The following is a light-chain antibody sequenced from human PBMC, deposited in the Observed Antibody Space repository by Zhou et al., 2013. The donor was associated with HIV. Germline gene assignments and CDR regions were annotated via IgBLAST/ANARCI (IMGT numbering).Light chain of an antibody. CDR3: QQYGSSPS. V-gene: IGKV3-20*01. Sequence: EIVLTQSPGTLSLSPGERATLSCRASQSFSSSYLAWYQQKPGQAPRLLIYGAISRATGIPDRFSGSGSGTDFILTISRLEPEDFAVYYCQQYGSSPSFGQGTKVE. J-gene: IGKJ1*01. CDR2: GAI. CDR1: QSFSSSY.